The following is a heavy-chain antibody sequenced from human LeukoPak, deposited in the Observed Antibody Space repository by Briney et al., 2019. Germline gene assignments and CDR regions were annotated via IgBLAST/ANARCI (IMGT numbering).Heavy chain of an antibody. Sequence: EASVTDSFKASGYTFTRYYLHWVRQAPGQGLEWMGIINPSGGSTSYAQKFQGRVTMTRDMSTSTVYMELSSLRSEDTAVYYCARVGNYMDVWGKGTTVTVSS. J-gene: IGHJ6*03. CDR1: GYTFTRYY. V-gene: IGHV1-46*01. CDR3: ARVGNYMDV. D-gene: IGHD1-26*01. CDR2: INPSGGST.